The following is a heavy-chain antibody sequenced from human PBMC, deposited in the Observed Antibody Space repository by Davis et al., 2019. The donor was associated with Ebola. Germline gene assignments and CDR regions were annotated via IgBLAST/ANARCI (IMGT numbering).Heavy chain of an antibody. J-gene: IGHJ4*02. D-gene: IGHD3-10*01. CDR1: GYTFTSYD. V-gene: IGHV1-8*01. CDR3: ARDYDGSGSGRGY. CDR2: MNPNSGDT. Sequence: ASVKVSCKASGYTFTSYDINWVRQATGQGLEWMGWMNPNSGDTGYAQKFQGRVTMTRDTSISTAYLELSSLRSEDTAVYYCARDYDGSGSGRGYWGQGTQVIVSS.